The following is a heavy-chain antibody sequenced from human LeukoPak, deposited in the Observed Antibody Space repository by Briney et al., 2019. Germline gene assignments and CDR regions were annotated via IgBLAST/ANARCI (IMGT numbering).Heavy chain of an antibody. D-gene: IGHD3-10*01. Sequence: GGSLRLSCAASGFTFSSYGMSWVRQAPGTGLEWVSAISGSGGSTYYADSVKGRFTISRDNSKNTLYLQMNSLRGDDTAVYYCARESRGPGSYWGQGTLVTVSS. CDR3: ARESRGPGSY. V-gene: IGHV3-23*01. CDR2: ISGSGGST. J-gene: IGHJ4*02. CDR1: GFTFSSYG.